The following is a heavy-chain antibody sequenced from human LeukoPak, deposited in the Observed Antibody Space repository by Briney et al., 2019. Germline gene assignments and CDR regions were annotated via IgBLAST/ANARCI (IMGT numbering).Heavy chain of an antibody. CDR3: ARVGYSGWEFDY. Sequence: GGSLRLSCAASGFTFSTYSMNWVRQAPGKGLEWVSYIDRRSSNIYYAGSVKGRFTISRDNAKNSLYLQMNSLRDEDTAVYFCARVGYSGWEFDYWGQGTLVTVSS. J-gene: IGHJ4*02. D-gene: IGHD5-12*01. CDR2: IDRRSSNI. CDR1: GFTFSTYS. V-gene: IGHV3-48*02.